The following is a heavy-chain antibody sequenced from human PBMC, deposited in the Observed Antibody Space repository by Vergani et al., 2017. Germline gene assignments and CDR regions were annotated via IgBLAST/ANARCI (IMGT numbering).Heavy chain of an antibody. D-gene: IGHD6-13*01. CDR1: GFTFSSYG. CDR2: IWYDGSNK. V-gene: IGHV3-33*08. Sequence: QVQLVESGGGVVQPGRSLRLSCAASGFTFSSYGMHWVRQAPGQGLEWVAVIWYDGSNKYYADSVKVRFTISRDNSKNTLYLQMNSLRAEDTAVYYCARSHSSSSTFDYWGQGTLGTVSA. J-gene: IGHJ4*02. CDR3: ARSHSSSSTFDY.